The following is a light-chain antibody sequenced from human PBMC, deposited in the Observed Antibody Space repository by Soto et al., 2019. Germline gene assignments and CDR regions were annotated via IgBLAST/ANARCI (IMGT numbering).Light chain of an antibody. J-gene: IGLJ2*01. V-gene: IGLV1-44*01. CDR3: AAWDDSLSGFVV. Sequence: QLVLTQPPSASGTPGQTVTISCSGSSSNILSNTVNWYQHLPGTAPKLLISFNNQRPSGVPDRFSGSKSGTSASLAISGLQSEDEADYYCAAWDDSLSGFVVFGGGTKLTVL. CDR2: FNN. CDR1: SSNILSNT.